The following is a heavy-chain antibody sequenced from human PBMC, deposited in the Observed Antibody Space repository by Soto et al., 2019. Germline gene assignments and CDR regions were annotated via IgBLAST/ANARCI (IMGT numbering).Heavy chain of an antibody. D-gene: IGHD3-22*01. Sequence: VQMVASGGGVVHPGGSLRLSCAVSEFTFADSAVHWVRQSAGKGLEWVSFINADGSEKYYADSVRGRFTISRDNSKDSFYLQMNSLRLEDTAMYYCAKAKFYYDSSPYDSWGQGTLVTVSS. CDR3: AKAKFYYDSSPYDS. J-gene: IGHJ4*02. CDR1: EFTFADSA. CDR2: INADGSEK. V-gene: IGHV3-43*02.